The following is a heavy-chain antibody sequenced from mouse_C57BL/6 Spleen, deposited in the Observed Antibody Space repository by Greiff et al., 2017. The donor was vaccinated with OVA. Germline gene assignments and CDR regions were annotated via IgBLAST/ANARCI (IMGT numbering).Heavy chain of an antibody. CDR2: IYPGDGDT. CDR3: ARSTVVPLDY. V-gene: IGHV1-82*01. CDR1: GYAFSSSW. J-gene: IGHJ2*01. D-gene: IGHD1-1*01. Sequence: VQLQQSGPELVKPGASVKISCKASGYAFSSSWMNWVKQRPGKGLEWIGRIYPGDGDTNYNGKFKGKATLTADKSSSTAYMQLSSLTSEDSAVYFCARSTVVPLDYWGQGTTLTVSS.